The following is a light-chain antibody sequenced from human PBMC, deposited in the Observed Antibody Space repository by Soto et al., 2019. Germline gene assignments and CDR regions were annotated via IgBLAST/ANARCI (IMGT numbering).Light chain of an antibody. CDR3: SSSAGSNIPYV. CDR1: SGDIGGYKY. Sequence: QSALTQPPSASGSPGQSVIISCAGTSGDIGGYKYVSWYQQRPGRAPKLIISEVSKRPSGVPDRFSGSKSGNTASLTVSGLQPKDEADYYCSSSAGSNIPYVFGTGTKLTVL. V-gene: IGLV2-8*01. J-gene: IGLJ1*01. CDR2: EVS.